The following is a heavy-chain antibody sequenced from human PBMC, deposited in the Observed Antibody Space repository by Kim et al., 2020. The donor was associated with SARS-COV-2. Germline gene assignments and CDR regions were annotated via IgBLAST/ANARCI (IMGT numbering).Heavy chain of an antibody. D-gene: IGHD3-22*01. J-gene: IGHJ6*02. CDR1: GFTFSSYW. V-gene: IGHV3-7*03. Sequence: GGSLRLSCAASGFTFSSYWMSWVRQAPGKGLEWVANIKQDGSEKYYVDSVKGRFTISRDNAKNSLYLQMNSLRAEDTAVYYCAREQRITMIVVVIPPDVWGQGTTVTVSS. CDR2: IKQDGSEK. CDR3: AREQRITMIVVVIPPDV.